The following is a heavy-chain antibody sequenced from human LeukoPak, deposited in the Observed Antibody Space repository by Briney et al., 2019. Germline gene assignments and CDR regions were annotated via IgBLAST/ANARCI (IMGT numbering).Heavy chain of an antibody. CDR3: AKDRCSNGIGCYYYYMDV. CDR1: GFTFSSYG. D-gene: IGHD2-8*01. J-gene: IGHJ6*03. Sequence: GGTLRLSCAASGFTFSSYGMSWVRQAPGKGLEWVSAISGSGGSTYYADSVKGRFTISRDNSKNTLYLQMNSLRAEDTAVYYCAKDRCSNGIGCYYYYMDVWGKGTTVTISS. V-gene: IGHV3-23*01. CDR2: ISGSGGST.